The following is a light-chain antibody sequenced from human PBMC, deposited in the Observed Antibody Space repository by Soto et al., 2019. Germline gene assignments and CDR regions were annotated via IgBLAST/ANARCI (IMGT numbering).Light chain of an antibody. CDR3: ASYTTSSTYV. CDR1: SSDVGGYSD. V-gene: IGLV2-14*01. Sequence: QSALTQPASVSGSPGQSIAISCTGTSSDVGGYSDVSWYQQQPGKPPKLVISDVRNRPSVVSGLFSGSKSCNTASLPISWLQTEDEADYYCASYTTSSTYVFGTGTKVTVL. J-gene: IGLJ1*01. CDR2: DVR.